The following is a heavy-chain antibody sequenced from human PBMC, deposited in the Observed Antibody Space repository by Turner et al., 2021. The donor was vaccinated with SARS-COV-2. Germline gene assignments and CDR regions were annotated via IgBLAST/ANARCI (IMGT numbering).Heavy chain of an antibody. V-gene: IGHV3-30*18. J-gene: IGHJ4*02. CDR2: ISYDGSNK. CDR3: AKSYSGSYWDRNDY. CDR1: GFTFSIYG. D-gene: IGHD1-26*01. Sequence: QVQLVESGGGVVQPGRSLRRSCAASGFTFSIYGMHWVRQAPGKGLEWVAVISYDGSNKYYADSVKGRFTISRDNSKNTLYLQMNSLRAEDTAVYYCAKSYSGSYWDRNDYWGQGTLVTVSS.